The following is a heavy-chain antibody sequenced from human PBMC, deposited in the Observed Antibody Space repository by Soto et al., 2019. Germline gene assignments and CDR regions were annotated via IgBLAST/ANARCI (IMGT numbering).Heavy chain of an antibody. CDR2: LKHDGREK. J-gene: IGHJ3*01. V-gene: IGHV3-7*01. Sequence: EVQVLESGGGFVQPGGSLRLSCAASGVNFSTSWMSWVRQAPGRGLEWVANLKHDGREKHYLDSVKGRFTISRDNAKNSPDLQMNNLRAEDPAVYYCARASIDSGYYPAELWGQGTMVTVSS. D-gene: IGHD6-25*01. CDR3: ARASIDSGYYPAEL. CDR1: GVNFSTSW.